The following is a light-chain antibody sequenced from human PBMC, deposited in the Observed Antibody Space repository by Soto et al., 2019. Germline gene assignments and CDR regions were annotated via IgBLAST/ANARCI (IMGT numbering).Light chain of an antibody. J-gene: IGKJ1*01. Sequence: DVVLTQTPLSSPVTLGQPASISCRSSQSLVYSYGNTYLSWLQQRPGQPPRHLIYQISNRFSGVPGRFSGSGAGTDFTLKISRVEAEDFGVYYCMQFAHFPRTFGQGTKVEIK. CDR3: MQFAHFPRT. V-gene: IGKV2-24*01. CDR2: QIS. CDR1: QSLVYSYGNTY.